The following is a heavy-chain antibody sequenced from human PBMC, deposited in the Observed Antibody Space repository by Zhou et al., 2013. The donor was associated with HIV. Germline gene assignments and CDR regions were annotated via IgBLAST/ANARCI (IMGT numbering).Heavy chain of an antibody. CDR2: IIPILGIA. CDR1: GGTFSSYA. D-gene: IGHD6-13*01. Sequence: QVQLVQSGPEVKKPGSSVKVSCKASGGTFSSYAISWVRQAPGQGLEWMGRIIPILGIANYAQKFQGRVTITADKSTSTAYMELSSLRSEDTAVYYCARYPPAQQNAFDIWGQGTMVTVSS. J-gene: IGHJ3*02. V-gene: IGHV1-69*04. CDR3: ARYPPAQQNAFDI.